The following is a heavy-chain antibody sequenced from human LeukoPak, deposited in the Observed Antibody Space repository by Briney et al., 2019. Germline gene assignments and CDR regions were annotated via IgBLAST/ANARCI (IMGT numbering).Heavy chain of an antibody. J-gene: IGHJ4*02. V-gene: IGHV3-23*01. Sequence: GGSLRLSCAASGFTFSSYAMTWVRQAPGQGLEWVSGITSGGGTYYADSVKGRFTISRDNSMNTLYVQMNSLRAEDTAVYYCAKSVGSGSYYNNDCWGQGTLVTVSS. D-gene: IGHD3-10*01. CDR2: ITSGGGT. CDR1: GFTFSSYA. CDR3: AKSVGSGSYYNNDC.